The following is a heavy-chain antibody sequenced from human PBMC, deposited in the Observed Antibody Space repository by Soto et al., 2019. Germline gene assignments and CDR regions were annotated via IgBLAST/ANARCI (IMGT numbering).Heavy chain of an antibody. V-gene: IGHV3-21*01. Sequence: XGSLRLSCAASGFIFNTYRMYWVRQAPGKGLEWVASISPSGSYMYYGDSLKGRFTVSRDNAKNSLYLQMDSLRADDTAIYYCARFGLVTFDGWGQGTLVTVSS. CDR3: ARFGLVTFDG. J-gene: IGHJ4*02. D-gene: IGHD3-3*01. CDR1: GFIFNTYR. CDR2: ISPSGSYM.